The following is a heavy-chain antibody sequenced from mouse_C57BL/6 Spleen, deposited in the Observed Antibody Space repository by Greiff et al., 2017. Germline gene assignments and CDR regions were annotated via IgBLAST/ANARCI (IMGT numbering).Heavy chain of an antibody. Sequence: QVQLQQPGAELVKPGASVKLSCKASGYTFTSYWMHWVKQRPGPGLEWIGMIHPNSGSTNYNEKFKSKATLTVDKSSSTAYMQLSSLTSEDSAVYNCARGRDLVAPLDYWGQGTTLTVAS. CDR3: ARGRDLVAPLDY. V-gene: IGHV1-64*01. CDR1: GYTFTSYW. CDR2: IHPNSGST. J-gene: IGHJ2*01. D-gene: IGHD1-1*01.